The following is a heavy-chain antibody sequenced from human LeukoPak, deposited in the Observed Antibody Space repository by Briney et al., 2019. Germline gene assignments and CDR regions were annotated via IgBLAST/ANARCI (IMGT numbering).Heavy chain of an antibody. CDR1: GFTFSSYA. D-gene: IGHD2-2*01. V-gene: IGHV3-23*01. Sequence: GGSLRLSCAASGFTFSSYAMSWVRQAPGKGLEWVSAISGSGGSTYYADSVKGRFTISRDNSKNTLYLQMNSLRAEDTAVYYCARDQAQGDIVVVPTGSWGQGTLVTVSS. J-gene: IGHJ4*02. CDR2: ISGSGGST. CDR3: ARDQAQGDIVVVPTGS.